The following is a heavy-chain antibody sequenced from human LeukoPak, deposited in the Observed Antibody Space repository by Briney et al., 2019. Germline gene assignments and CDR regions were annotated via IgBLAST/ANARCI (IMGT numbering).Heavy chain of an antibody. CDR2: ISGSGGST. CDR3: AKDRWVVVVITPDAFDI. V-gene: IGHV3-23*01. J-gene: IGHJ3*02. Sequence: GGSLRLSCAASGFTFSSYAMSWVRQAPGKGLEWVSAISGSGGSTYYADSVKGRFTISRDNSKNTLYLQMNSLRAEDTAVYYCAKDRWVVVVITPDAFDIWGQGTMVAVSS. D-gene: IGHD3-22*01. CDR1: GFTFSSYA.